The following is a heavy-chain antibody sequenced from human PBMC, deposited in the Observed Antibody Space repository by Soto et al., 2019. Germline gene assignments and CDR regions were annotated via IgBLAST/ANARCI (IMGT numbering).Heavy chain of an antibody. CDR1: GYTFTSYA. CDR3: ARASSLPYYYDSSGYYPRENWFDP. CDR2: INAGNGNT. J-gene: IGHJ5*02. V-gene: IGHV1-3*01. D-gene: IGHD3-22*01. Sequence: ASVKVSCKASGYTFTSYAMHWVRQAPGQRLEWMGWINAGNGNTKYSQKFQGRVTITRDTSASTAYMELSSLRSEDTAVYYCARASSLPYYYDSSGYYPRENWFDPWGQGPLVTVYS.